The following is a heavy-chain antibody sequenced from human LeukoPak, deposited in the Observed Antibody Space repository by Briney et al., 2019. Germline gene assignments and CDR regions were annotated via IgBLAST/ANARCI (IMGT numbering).Heavy chain of an antibody. Sequence: GASVKVSCKASGGTFSSYAISWVRQAPGQGLEWMGGIIPIFGTANYAQKFQGRVTITADESTSTAYMELSSLRSEDTAVYYCARDRYDILTGYYAFDIWGQGTMVTVSS. CDR3: ARDRYDILTGYYAFDI. CDR1: GGTFSSYA. D-gene: IGHD3-9*01. CDR2: IIPIFGTA. J-gene: IGHJ3*02. V-gene: IGHV1-69*13.